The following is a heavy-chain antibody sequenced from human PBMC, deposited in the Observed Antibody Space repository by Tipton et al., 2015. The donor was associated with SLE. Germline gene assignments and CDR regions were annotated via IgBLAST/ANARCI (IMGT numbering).Heavy chain of an antibody. Sequence: TLSLTCTVSGSSITSGSNYWAWIRQPPGKGLEWIGSIYYTGTTTYYNSFLTSRVTMSVDTSKNQFSLRLTSVIAADTAVYYCARLHGYSYGLNWFDPWGQGTLISVSS. J-gene: IGHJ5*02. CDR1: GSSITSGSNY. D-gene: IGHD5-18*01. CDR2: IYYTGTTT. CDR3: ARLHGYSYGLNWFDP. V-gene: IGHV4-39*07.